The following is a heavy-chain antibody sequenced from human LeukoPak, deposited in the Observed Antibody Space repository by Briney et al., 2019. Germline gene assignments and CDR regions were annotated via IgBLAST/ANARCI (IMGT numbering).Heavy chain of an antibody. CDR2: ISVYNGNT. CDR3: ARVDAGNYYGHDF. CDR1: GYTLRNYD. D-gene: IGHD1-26*01. V-gene: IGHV1-18*01. J-gene: IGHJ4*02. Sequence: ASVKVSCKASGYTLRNYDISWVRQAPGQGLEWMGWISVYNGNTNYAQKFQGRVTMTTDTSTSTAYMELRSLKSDDTAMYYCARVDAGNYYGHDFWGQGTLVTVSS.